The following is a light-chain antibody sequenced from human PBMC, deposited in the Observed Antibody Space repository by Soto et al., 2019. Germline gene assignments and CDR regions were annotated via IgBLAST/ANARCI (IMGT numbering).Light chain of an antibody. V-gene: IGKV1-5*03. Sequence: DIQMTQSPSTLSASVGDRVTITCRASQNIRSWLAWYQQKPGKAPELLIYSASGLESGVPSRFSCSGSGKEFTLTISSLQPDDFATYFCQEYNGNSGLTFGGGTKVEIK. CDR1: QNIRSW. CDR3: QEYNGNSGLT. CDR2: SAS. J-gene: IGKJ4*01.